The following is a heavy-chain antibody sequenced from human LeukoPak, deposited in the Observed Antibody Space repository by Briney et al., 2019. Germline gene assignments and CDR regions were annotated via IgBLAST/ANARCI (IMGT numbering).Heavy chain of an antibody. CDR3: AKGTSTYSSGSFDY. D-gene: IGHD6-19*01. CDR2: ISGSGSTT. V-gene: IGHV3-23*01. J-gene: IGHJ4*02. CDR1: GFTFSTYG. Sequence: GGSLRLSCSASGFTFSTYGMSWVRQAPGKGLEWVISISGSGSTTFYADSVKGRFTISRDNSNNMLYLQMTSLRAEDTAVYYCAKGTSTYSSGSFDYWGRGTLVTVSS.